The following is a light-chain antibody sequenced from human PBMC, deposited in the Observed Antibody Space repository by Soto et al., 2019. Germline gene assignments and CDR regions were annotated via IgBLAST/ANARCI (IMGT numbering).Light chain of an antibody. Sequence: QSALTQPASVSGSPGQSITISCNGTSSDVGGHDYVSWYQQHPGKAPKLTIFEVSNRTSGISNRFSGSKSGNTASLTIAGLQAEDEADYYCSSYTDSNTFYVFGSGTKLTVL. CDR3: SSYTDSNTFYV. CDR2: EVS. V-gene: IGLV2-14*01. J-gene: IGLJ1*01. CDR1: SSDVGGHDY.